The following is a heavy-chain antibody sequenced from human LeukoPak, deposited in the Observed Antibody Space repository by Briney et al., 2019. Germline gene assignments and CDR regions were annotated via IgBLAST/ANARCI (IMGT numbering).Heavy chain of an antibody. J-gene: IGHJ3*02. V-gene: IGHV1-18*01. CDR2: ISAYNGNT. CDR1: GYTFTSYG. Sequence: ASVKVSCKASGYTFTSYGISWVRQAPGQGLEWMGWISAYNGNTNYAQKIQGRVTMTTDTSTSTAYMELRSLRSDDTAVYYCASNQYYYDSSGSVDDAFDIWGQGTMVTVSS. D-gene: IGHD3-22*01. CDR3: ASNQYYYDSSGSVDDAFDI.